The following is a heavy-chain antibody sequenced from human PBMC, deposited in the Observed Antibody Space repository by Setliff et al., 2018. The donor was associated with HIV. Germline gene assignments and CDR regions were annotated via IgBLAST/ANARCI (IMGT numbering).Heavy chain of an antibody. CDR2: ISQTRST. J-gene: IGHJ3*02. CDR3: AREGGKLWFGELLYAFDI. D-gene: IGHD3-10*01. CDR1: GGSFSGDY. Sequence: SETLSLTCAVYGGSFSGDYWVWIRQSPGKGLEWIGDISQTRSTNYDPSLKSRVTISLDTSKNQLSLKLTSVSAADTAVYYCAREGGKLWFGELLYAFDIWGQGTMVTVSS. V-gene: IGHV4-34*01.